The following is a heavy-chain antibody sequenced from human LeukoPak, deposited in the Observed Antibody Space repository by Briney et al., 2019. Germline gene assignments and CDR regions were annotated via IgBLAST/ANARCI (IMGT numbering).Heavy chain of an antibody. CDR2: IYYSGST. J-gene: IGHJ5*02. D-gene: IGHD6-13*01. V-gene: IGHV4-59*01. CDR3: ARVSEYSSSWYGYNWFDP. CDR1: GGSISSYY. Sequence: SETLSLTCTVSGGSISSYYWSWIRQPPGKGLEWXXYIYYSGSTNYNPSLKSRVTISVDTSKNQFSLKLSSVTAADTAVYYCARVSEYSSSWYGYNWFDPWGQGTLVTVSS.